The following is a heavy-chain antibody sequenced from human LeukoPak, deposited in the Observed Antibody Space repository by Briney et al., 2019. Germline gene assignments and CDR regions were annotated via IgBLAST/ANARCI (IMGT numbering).Heavy chain of an antibody. CDR1: GFTFSDYY. CDR3: ARGGGYGSGRGWFDP. CDR2: ISSSSSYT. D-gene: IGHD3-10*01. J-gene: IGHJ5*02. V-gene: IGHV3-11*05. Sequence: GGSLRLSCAASGFTFSDYYMTWIRQPPGKGLEWVSYISSSSSYTEYAASVKGRFTISRDNAKNSVHLQMDSMRADDTAVYYCARGGGYGSGRGWFDPWGQGTLVTVSS.